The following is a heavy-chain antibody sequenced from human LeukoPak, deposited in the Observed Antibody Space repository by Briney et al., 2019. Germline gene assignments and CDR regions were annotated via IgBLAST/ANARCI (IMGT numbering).Heavy chain of an antibody. J-gene: IGHJ4*02. Sequence: GGALRLSCAASGFTFSTYAMSWVREAPGKGLGWVSGISSGGVTTDYAGSVKGRFTISRDNSKNTLYLQMNSLLADDTAFYYCAKRIEHRFFDYWGQGTLVTVSS. V-gene: IGHV3-23*01. CDR1: GFTFSTYA. CDR3: AKRIEHRFFDY. D-gene: IGHD2/OR15-2a*01. CDR2: ISSGGVTT.